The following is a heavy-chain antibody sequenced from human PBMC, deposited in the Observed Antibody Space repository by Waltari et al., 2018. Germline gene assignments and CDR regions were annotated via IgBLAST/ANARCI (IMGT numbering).Heavy chain of an antibody. J-gene: IGHJ5*02. D-gene: IGHD2-2*02. V-gene: IGHV1-2*02. CDR1: GYTFTGYY. Sequence: QVQLVQSGAEVKKPGASVKVSCKASGYTFTGYYMHWVRQAPGQGLEWMGWINPTSGGTNYAQKLQGRVTMTRDTSISTAYMELSRLRSDDTAVYYCARGPVVVPAAIRGTGWFDPWGQGTLVTVSS. CDR3: ARGPVVVPAAIRGTGWFDP. CDR2: INPTSGGT.